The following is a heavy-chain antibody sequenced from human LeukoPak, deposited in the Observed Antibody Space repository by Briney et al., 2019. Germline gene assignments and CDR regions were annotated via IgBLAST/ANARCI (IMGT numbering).Heavy chain of an antibody. CDR3: ARSGGYSSRVFDY. CDR2: INHSGST. Sequence: KPSETLSLTCAVYGGSFSGYYWSWIRQPPGKGLEWIGEINHSGSTNYNPSLKSRVTISVDTSKNQFSLKLSSVTAADTAVYYCARSGGYSSRVFDYWGQGTLVTVSS. V-gene: IGHV4-34*01. CDR1: GGSFSGYY. J-gene: IGHJ4*02. D-gene: IGHD6-13*01.